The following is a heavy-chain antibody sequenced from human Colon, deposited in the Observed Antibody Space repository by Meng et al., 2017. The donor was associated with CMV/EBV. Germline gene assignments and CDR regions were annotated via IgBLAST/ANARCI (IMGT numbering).Heavy chain of an antibody. CDR2: NKSKTSGETT. V-gene: IGHV3-15*01. CDR3: TADIATAGEGEFDD. CDR1: GFTFSSAW. D-gene: IGHD6-13*01. J-gene: IGHJ4*02. Sequence: SCSASGFTFSSAWISWVRQAPSKGLEWVGRNKSKTSGETTDFAAPGKGRFTISRDDSKTTVDQKMDGLKTEATAVYYCTADIATAGEGEFDDWGQGTLVTVSS.